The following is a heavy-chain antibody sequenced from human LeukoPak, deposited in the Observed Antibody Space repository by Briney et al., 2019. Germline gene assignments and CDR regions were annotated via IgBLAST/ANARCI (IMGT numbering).Heavy chain of an antibody. CDR2: INHSGSV. J-gene: IGHJ4*02. CDR3: ARHRAVSVVGNFYFDY. V-gene: IGHV4-34*01. Sequence: PSETLSLTCAVYDESFSGYYWTWIRQPPGRGLEWIGEINHSGSVNYNPSLKSRVTISVDTSKNQFSLKLSSVTAADTAVYYCARHRAVSVVGNFYFDYWGQGTLVTVSS. CDR1: DESFSGYY. D-gene: IGHD1-26*01.